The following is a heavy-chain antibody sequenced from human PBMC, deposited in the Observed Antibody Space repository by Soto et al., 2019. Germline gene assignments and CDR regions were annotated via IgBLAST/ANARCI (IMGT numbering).Heavy chain of an antibody. CDR2: IYSSENT. D-gene: IGHD2-15*01. J-gene: IGHJ3*02. CDR3: ARHRVVVAARWAFDI. Sequence: PEPLSLTYTVTGGSVSSSRYSCRWIRQSPGKGLEWIGTIYSSENTYYNPSLLSRVTISVDTSKNEFSLRLGSVTAADTAVYYCARHRVVVAARWAFDIWGQGTMVT. CDR1: GGSVSSSRYS. V-gene: IGHV4-39*01.